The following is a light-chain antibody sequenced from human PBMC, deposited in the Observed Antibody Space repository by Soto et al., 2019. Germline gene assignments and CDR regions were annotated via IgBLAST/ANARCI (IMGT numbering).Light chain of an antibody. CDR2: EVT. Sequence: QSVLTQPASVSGSPGQSITISCTGTSSDVGVYNRVSWYQQYPGKAPKLLIYEVTKRPSGISNRFSGSMSGNTASLTISGLQAEDEADYHCCSYAGSSAVLFGGGTKVTVL. CDR1: SSDVGVYNR. V-gene: IGLV2-23*02. CDR3: CSYAGSSAVL. J-gene: IGLJ2*01.